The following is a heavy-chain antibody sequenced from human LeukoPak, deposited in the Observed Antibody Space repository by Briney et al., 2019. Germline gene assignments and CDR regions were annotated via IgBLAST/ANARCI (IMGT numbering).Heavy chain of an antibody. CDR3: AKDRIGYSSSWYVDDY. CDR1: GFTFSSYA. D-gene: IGHD6-13*01. Sequence: GGSLRLSCAASGFTFSSYAMSWVRQAPGKGLEWVSAISGSGGSTYYADSVKGRFTISRDNSKNTLYLQMNSLRAEDTAVYYCAKDRIGYSSSWYVDDYWGQGTLVTVSS. CDR2: ISGSGGST. J-gene: IGHJ4*02. V-gene: IGHV3-23*01.